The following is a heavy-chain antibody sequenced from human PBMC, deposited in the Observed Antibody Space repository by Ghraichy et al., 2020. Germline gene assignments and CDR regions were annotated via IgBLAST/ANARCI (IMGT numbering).Heavy chain of an antibody. Sequence: SETLSLTCTVSGVPISSYFWSWIRQPPGKRLEWIGYVYDSGSTTYNPSYNPSLKSRVTISEDTSKNQLSLKLTSVTTADTAVYYCARVVLDTVITNYFFDYWGQGILVSVSS. CDR1: GVPISSYF. V-gene: IGHV4-59*12. CDR3: ARVVLDTVITNYFFDY. J-gene: IGHJ4*02. D-gene: IGHD5-18*01. CDR2: VYDSGST.